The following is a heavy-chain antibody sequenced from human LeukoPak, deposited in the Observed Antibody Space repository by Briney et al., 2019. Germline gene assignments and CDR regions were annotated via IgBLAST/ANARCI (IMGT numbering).Heavy chain of an antibody. D-gene: IGHD1-26*01. CDR1: GGSFSGYY. CDR3: ARVGPREWEPTYYYYYMDV. Sequence: SETLSLTCAVYGGSFSGYYWSWIRQPPGKGLEWIGEINHSGSTNYNPSLKSRVTISVDTSKNQFSRKLSSVTAADTAVYYCARVGPREWEPTYYYYYMDVWGKGTTVTVSS. V-gene: IGHV4-34*01. J-gene: IGHJ6*03. CDR2: INHSGST.